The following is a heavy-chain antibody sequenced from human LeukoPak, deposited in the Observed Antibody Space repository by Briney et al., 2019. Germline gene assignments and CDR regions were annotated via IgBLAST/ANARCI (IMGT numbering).Heavy chain of an antibody. Sequence: GGSLRLSCAASGFTFSSYGMSWVRQAPGKGLEWVSAISGSGGSTYYADSVKGRFTISRDNSKNTLYLQMNSLRAEDTAVYYCAKDLAPYGSGIKNWGQGTLVTVSS. V-gene: IGHV3-23*01. D-gene: IGHD3-10*01. CDR2: ISGSGGST. CDR3: AKDLAPYGSGIKN. CDR1: GFTFSSYG. J-gene: IGHJ4*02.